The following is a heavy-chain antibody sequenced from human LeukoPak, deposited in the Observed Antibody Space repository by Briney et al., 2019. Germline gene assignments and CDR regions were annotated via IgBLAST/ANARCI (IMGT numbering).Heavy chain of an antibody. Sequence: SETLSPTCTVSGGSISSSSYYWGWIRQPPGKGLEWIGSIYYSGSTYYNPSLKSRATISVDTSKNQFSLKLSSVTAADTAVYYCARLTMYYYDSSGYYSNWFDPWGQGTLVTVSS. CDR1: GGSISSSSYY. D-gene: IGHD3-22*01. J-gene: IGHJ5*02. V-gene: IGHV4-39*01. CDR2: IYYSGST. CDR3: ARLTMYYYDSSGYYSNWFDP.